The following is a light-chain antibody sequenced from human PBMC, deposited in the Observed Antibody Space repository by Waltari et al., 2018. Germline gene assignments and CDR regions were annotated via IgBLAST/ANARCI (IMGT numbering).Light chain of an antibody. V-gene: IGKV1-39*01. CDR2: SAS. Sequence: DIQMTQSPSSLSASVGDRVTITCRASQSITTFLNWFHQKPGKAPKLLIYSASGLASGVPSRFSGSGSGTDFTLTINNLQPEDFATYYCQQSDSPPYTFGQGTRLEI. CDR1: QSITTF. CDR3: QQSDSPPYT. J-gene: IGKJ2*01.